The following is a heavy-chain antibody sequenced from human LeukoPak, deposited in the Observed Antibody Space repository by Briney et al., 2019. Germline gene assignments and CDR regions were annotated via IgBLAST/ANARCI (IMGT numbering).Heavy chain of an antibody. CDR1: GCTISSYY. CDR3: AREGTSGTHLNWFDP. CDR2: IYGSGST. Sequence: SETLSLTCTGSGCTISSYYWSWIRQPPGKGLEWIGHIYGSGSTNYNPSLKSRVTLSVDTSKNQFSLKLSSVTAADPAVYYCAREGTSGTHLNWFDPWGQGTLVTVSS. V-gene: IGHV4-59*01. D-gene: IGHD1-1*01. J-gene: IGHJ5*02.